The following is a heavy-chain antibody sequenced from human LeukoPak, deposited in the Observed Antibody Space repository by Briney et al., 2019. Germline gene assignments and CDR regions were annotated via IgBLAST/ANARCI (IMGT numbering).Heavy chain of an antibody. D-gene: IGHD6-13*01. Sequence: GGSLRLSCAASGFTFSSYAMHWVRQAPGKGLEWVAVISYDGSNKYYADSVKGRFTISRDNSKNTLYLQMNSLRAEDTAVYYCASDMSSSWYEGGAFDYWGQGTLVTVSS. J-gene: IGHJ4*02. V-gene: IGHV3-30*04. CDR3: ASDMSSSWYEGGAFDY. CDR1: GFTFSSYA. CDR2: ISYDGSNK.